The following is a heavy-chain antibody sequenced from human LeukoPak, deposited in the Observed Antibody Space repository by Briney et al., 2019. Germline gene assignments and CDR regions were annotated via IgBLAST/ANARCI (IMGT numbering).Heavy chain of an antibody. D-gene: IGHD3-22*01. CDR1: GGTFSSYA. V-gene: IGHV1-69*13. J-gene: IGHJ3*02. CDR3: ARDTRRDSSGYYWGVGAFDI. CDR2: IIPIFGTA. Sequence: SVKVSCKASGGTFSSYAISWVRQAPGQGLEWMGGIIPIFGTANYAQKFQGRVTITADESTSTAYMELSSLRSEDTAVYYCARDTRRDSSGYYWGVGAFDIWGQGTMVTVSS.